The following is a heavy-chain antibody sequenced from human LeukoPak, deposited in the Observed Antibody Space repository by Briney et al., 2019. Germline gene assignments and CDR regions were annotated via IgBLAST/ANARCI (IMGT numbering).Heavy chain of an antibody. D-gene: IGHD3-9*01. J-gene: IGHJ3*02. Sequence: SETLSLTCSVSGGSVSSYYWSWIRQPPGKGLEWIGYVYYTGSANYNPPLKSRVTMFEDKSKNQFSLRLSSVTAADTAVYYCARVGYDIPAFDIWGQGTMVTVSS. V-gene: IGHV4-59*02. CDR3: ARVGYDIPAFDI. CDR1: GGSVSSYY. CDR2: VYYTGSA.